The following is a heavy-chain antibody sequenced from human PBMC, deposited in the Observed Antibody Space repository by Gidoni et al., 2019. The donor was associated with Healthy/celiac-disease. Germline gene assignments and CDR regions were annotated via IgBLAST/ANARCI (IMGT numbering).Heavy chain of an antibody. J-gene: IGHJ3*02. CDR1: GFTFSSYS. V-gene: IGHV3-48*02. Sequence: EVQLVESGGGLVQPGGSLRLSCAASGFTFSSYSMNWVRQAPGKGLEWVSYISSSSSTIYYADSVKGRFTISRDNAKNSLYLQMNSLRDEDTAVYYCARPLNIWGSGRLDAFDIWGQGTMVTVSS. D-gene: IGHD3-10*01. CDR3: ARPLNIWGSGRLDAFDI. CDR2: ISSSSSTI.